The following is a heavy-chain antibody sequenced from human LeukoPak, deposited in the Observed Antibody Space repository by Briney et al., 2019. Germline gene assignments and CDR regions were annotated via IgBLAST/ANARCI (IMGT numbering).Heavy chain of an antibody. CDR2: LYSGGST. V-gene: IGHV3-53*01. CDR3: ARALSGYSYGYYYYMDV. D-gene: IGHD5-18*01. J-gene: IGHJ6*03. Sequence: GGSLRLSCAASGLTVSSHYMSWVRQAPGKGLEWVSVLYSGGSTYYADSVKGRFTISRDNSKNTLYLQMNSLRAEDTAVYYCARALSGYSYGYYYYMDVWGKGTTVTVSS. CDR1: GLTVSSHY.